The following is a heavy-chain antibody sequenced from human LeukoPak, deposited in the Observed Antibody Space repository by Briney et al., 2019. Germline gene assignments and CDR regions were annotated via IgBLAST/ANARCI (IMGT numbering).Heavy chain of an antibody. CDR1: GDSISSRAYY. CDR3: ARGPFDSSYFDY. V-gene: IGHV4-30-2*01. Sequence: SQTLSLTCTVSGDSISSRAYYWSWIRQHPGKGLEWIGYIYHSGSTYYNPSLKSRVTISVDRSKNQFSLKLSSVTAADTAVYYCARGPFDSSYFDYWGQGTLVTVSS. CDR2: IYHSGST. J-gene: IGHJ4*02. D-gene: IGHD3-22*01.